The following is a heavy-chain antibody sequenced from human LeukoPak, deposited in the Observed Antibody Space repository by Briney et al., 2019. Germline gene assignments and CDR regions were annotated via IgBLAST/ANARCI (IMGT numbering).Heavy chain of an antibody. D-gene: IGHD6-13*01. Sequence: SVKVSCAASGGTFSSYAFSWVRQAPGQGLEWMGGIIPIFGTANYAQKFQGRVTITADESTSTAYMELGSLRSEDTAVYYCARGGIAAAGSFDYWGQGTLVTVSS. CDR1: GGTFSSYA. CDR3: ARGGIAAAGSFDY. V-gene: IGHV1-69*13. J-gene: IGHJ4*02. CDR2: IIPIFGTA.